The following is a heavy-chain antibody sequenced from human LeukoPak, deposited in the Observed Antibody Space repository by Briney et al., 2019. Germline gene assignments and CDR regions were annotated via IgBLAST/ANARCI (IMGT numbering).Heavy chain of an antibody. V-gene: IGHV3-11*04. CDR2: ISSSGSTI. Sequence: GGSLRLSCAASGFTFSDYYMSWIRQAPGKGLEWVSYISSSGSTIYYADSVKGRFTISRDNAKNSLYLQMNSLRAEDTAVYYCARLKKGSGSYYNVYWFDPWGQGTLVTVSS. D-gene: IGHD3-10*01. CDR1: GFTFSDYY. CDR3: ARLKKGSGSYYNVYWFDP. J-gene: IGHJ5*02.